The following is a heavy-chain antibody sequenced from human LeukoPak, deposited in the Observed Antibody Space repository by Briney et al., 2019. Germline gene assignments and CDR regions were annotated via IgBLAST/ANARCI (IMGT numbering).Heavy chain of an antibody. D-gene: IGHD2-2*01. V-gene: IGHV3-21*01. J-gene: IGHJ5*02. CDR1: GFSFSRYS. Sequence: PGGSLRLSCAASGFSFSRYSMTWVRQAPGKGLEWISSINDNSRYIYYAASMKGRFTISRDNTKNSVFLQIDSLRAEDTAVYYCASEVLVPSPYASWGQGTLVTVSS. CDR3: ASEVLVPSPYAS. CDR2: INDNSRYI.